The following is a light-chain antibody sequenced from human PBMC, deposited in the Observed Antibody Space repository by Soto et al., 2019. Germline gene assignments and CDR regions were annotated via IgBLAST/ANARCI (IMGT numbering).Light chain of an antibody. J-gene: IGKJ4*01. Sequence: EIVLTQSPGTLSLSPGERPPPSCRPSQSFSGSTLAWYQQKPGQPPRLLLYRTFSRATGIPDRFSGSGSGTDFTLTISRLEPEDFAVYFCQQFSSSPLTFGGGTKVEI. CDR2: RTF. CDR1: QSFSGST. V-gene: IGKV3-20*01. CDR3: QQFSSSPLT.